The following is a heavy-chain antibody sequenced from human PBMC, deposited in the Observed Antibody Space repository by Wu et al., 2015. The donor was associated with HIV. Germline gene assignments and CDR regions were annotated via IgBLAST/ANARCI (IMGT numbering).Heavy chain of an antibody. Sequence: VQLVQSGAEVKKPGASVKVSCKASGYTFSGHYMHWVRQAPGQGLEWMGWINPNNGGTNYVQKFQGRVTMTRDTSISTAYLELSRLRSDDTAVYYCASDPGWWGQGTLVTVSS. CDR1: GYTFSGHY. CDR3: ASDPGW. CDR2: INPNNGGT. V-gene: IGHV1-2*02. D-gene: IGHD2-15*01. J-gene: IGHJ4*02.